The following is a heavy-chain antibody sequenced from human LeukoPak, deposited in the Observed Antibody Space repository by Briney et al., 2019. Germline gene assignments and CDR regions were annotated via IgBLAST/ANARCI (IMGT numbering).Heavy chain of an antibody. CDR3: ARGGFYDFWRGYYALPPDY. CDR2: ISYDGSNK. J-gene: IGHJ4*02. CDR1: GFTFSSYA. V-gene: IGHV3-30-3*01. D-gene: IGHD3-3*01. Sequence: PGGSLRLSCAASGFTFSSYAMHWVRQAPGKGLEWVAVISYDGSNKYYADSVKGRFTISRDNAKNSLYLQMNSLRAEDTAVYYCARGGFYDFWRGYYALPPDYWGQGTLVTVSS.